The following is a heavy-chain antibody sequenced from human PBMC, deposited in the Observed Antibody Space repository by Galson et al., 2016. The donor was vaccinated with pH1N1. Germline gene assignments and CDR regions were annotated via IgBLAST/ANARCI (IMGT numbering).Heavy chain of an antibody. CDR3: ARSTKGVSTGHFDS. V-gene: IGHV5-51*03. Sequence: QSGAEVKKPRESLRISCKGFGYSFLNYWIAWVRQMPGKGLECMGVIYPGDSDTKYNPSFEGQVVISADKSISSVFLQWNSLEASDTAMYYCARSTKGVSTGHFDSWGQGTLVTVSS. D-gene: IGHD1-1*01. CDR1: GYSFLNYW. CDR2: IYPGDSDT. J-gene: IGHJ4*02.